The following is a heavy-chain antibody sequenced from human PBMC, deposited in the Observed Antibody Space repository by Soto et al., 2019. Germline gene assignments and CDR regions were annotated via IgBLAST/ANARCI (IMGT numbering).Heavy chain of an antibody. D-gene: IGHD1-26*01. CDR1: GFTFSGSA. J-gene: IGHJ4*02. V-gene: IGHV3-73*01. Sequence: GGSLRLSCAASGFTFSGSAMHWVRQASGKGLEWVGRIRSKANSYATAYAASVKGRFTISRDDSKNTAYLQMNSLKTEDMAVYYCSRLVGATSSFDYWGQGTLVTVSS. CDR2: IRSKANSYAT. CDR3: SRLVGATSSFDY.